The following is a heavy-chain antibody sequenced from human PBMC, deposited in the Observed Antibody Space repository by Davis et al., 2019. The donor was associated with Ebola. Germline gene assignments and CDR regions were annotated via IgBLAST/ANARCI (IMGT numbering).Heavy chain of an antibody. V-gene: IGHV1-46*01. CDR1: GYTFTNYY. Sequence: ASVKVSCKASGYTFTNYYMHWVRQAPGQGLEWMGMINPNDGRTIYAQKLQGRVTMTTDTSTSTAYMELRSLRSDDTAVYYCARDKDIVLMHNDYWGQGTLVTVSS. CDR3: ARDKDIVLMHNDY. J-gene: IGHJ4*02. CDR2: INPNDGRT. D-gene: IGHD2-8*01.